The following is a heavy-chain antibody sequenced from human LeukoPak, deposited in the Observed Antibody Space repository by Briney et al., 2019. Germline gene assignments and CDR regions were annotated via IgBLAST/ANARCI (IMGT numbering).Heavy chain of an antibody. CDR2: INHSGST. CDR1: GGSFSGYY. Sequence: SETLSLTCAVYGGSFSGYYWSWIRQPPGKGLEWIGEINHSGSTNYNPSLKSRVTISVDTSKNQFSLKLSSVTAADTAVYYCARLGSYWDFDNWGQGTLVTVSS. D-gene: IGHD3-10*01. V-gene: IGHV4-34*01. CDR3: ARLGSYWDFDN. J-gene: IGHJ4*02.